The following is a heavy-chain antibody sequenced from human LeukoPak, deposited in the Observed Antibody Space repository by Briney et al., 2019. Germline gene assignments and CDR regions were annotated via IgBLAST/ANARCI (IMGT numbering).Heavy chain of an antibody. V-gene: IGHV4-34*01. D-gene: IGHD3-10*01. Sequence: SETLSLTCAVYVGSFSGYYWSWIRQPPGKGLEWIGEINHSGSTNYNSSLKSRVTISVDTSTTQFSLKLSSVTAADTAVYYCARGYYGSGSHCCHMDVWGKGTTITVS. J-gene: IGHJ6*03. CDR1: VGSFSGYY. CDR3: ARGYYGSGSHCCHMDV. CDR2: INHSGST.